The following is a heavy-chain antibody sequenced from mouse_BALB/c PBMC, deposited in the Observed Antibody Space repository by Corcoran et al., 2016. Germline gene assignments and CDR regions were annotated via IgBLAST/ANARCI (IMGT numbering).Heavy chain of an antibody. Sequence: EVQLQQSGAELVKPGASVKLSCTASGFNIKDTYMHWVKQRPEQGLEWIGRIDPANGNTKYDPKFQGKATITADTSSNTAYLQLSSLTSEDTAVYYCARGVVLRGYAMDYWGQGTSVTVSS. J-gene: IGHJ4*01. V-gene: IGHV14-3*02. D-gene: IGHD1-1*01. CDR2: IDPANGNT. CDR3: ARGVVLRGYAMDY. CDR1: GFNIKDTY.